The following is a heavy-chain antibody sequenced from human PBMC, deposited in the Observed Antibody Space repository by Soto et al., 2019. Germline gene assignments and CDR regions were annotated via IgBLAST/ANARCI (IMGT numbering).Heavy chain of an antibody. CDR2: ISAYNGNT. D-gene: IGHD3-9*01. V-gene: IGHV1-18*04. J-gene: IGHJ4*02. Sequence: ASVKVSCKASGYTFTSYGISWVRQAPGQGLEWMGWISAYNGNTNYAQKLQGRVTMTTDTSTSTAYMELRSLGSDDTAVYYCARGVRSSTYFDGFDYWGQGTLVTVSS. CDR3: ARGVRSSTYFDGFDY. CDR1: GYTFTSYG.